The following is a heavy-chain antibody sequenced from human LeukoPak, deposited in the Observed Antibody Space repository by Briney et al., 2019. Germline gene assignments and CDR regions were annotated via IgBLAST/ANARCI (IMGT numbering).Heavy chain of an antibody. CDR2: ISSSGSTI. V-gene: IGHV3-48*03. CDR1: GFTFSSYE. D-gene: IGHD6-19*01. Sequence: PGGSLRLSCTASGFTFSSYEMNWVRQAPGQGLEWVSYISSSGSTIYYADSVKGRFTISRDNAKNSLYLQMNSLRAEDTAVYYCARSPAGTYYYYYMDVWGKGTTVTISS. CDR3: ARSPAGTYYYYYMDV. J-gene: IGHJ6*03.